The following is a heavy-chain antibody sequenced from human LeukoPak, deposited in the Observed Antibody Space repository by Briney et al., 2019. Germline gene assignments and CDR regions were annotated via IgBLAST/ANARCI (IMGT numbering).Heavy chain of an antibody. J-gene: IGHJ5*02. V-gene: IGHV4-39*07. CDR2: IYYSGST. CDR3: ERERRPITTVTTLLPNNWFDP. D-gene: IGHD4-11*01. CDR1: GGSISSSSYY. Sequence: PPETLSLTCTVSGGSISSSSYYWGWIRQPPGKGLEWIGSIYYSGSTYYNPSRKSRVTISVDTSKNQFSLKLSSVTAADTAVYYCERERRPITTVTTLLPNNWFDPWGQGTLVTVSS.